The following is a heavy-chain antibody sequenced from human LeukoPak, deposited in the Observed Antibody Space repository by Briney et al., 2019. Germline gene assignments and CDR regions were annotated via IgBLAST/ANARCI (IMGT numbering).Heavy chain of an antibody. V-gene: IGHV3-33*01. CDR1: GFTFSSYG. CDR2: IWYDGSNK. J-gene: IGHJ6*02. Sequence: PGRSLRLSCAASGFTFSSYGMHWVRQAPGKGLEWVAVIWYDGSNKYYADSVKGRSTISRDNSKNTLYLQMNSLRAEDTAVYYCARDRFSSSYYYYGMDVWGQGTTVTVSS. D-gene: IGHD6-13*01. CDR3: ARDRFSSSYYYYGMDV.